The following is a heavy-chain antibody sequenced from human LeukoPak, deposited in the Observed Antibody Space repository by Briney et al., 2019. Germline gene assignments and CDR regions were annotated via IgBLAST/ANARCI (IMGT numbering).Heavy chain of an antibody. CDR3: ARGRLRLDFDY. V-gene: IGHV3-7*01. Sequence: GGSLRPSCAASGFTFSSYWMSWVRQAPGKGLEWVANIKQDGSEKYYVDSVKGRFTISRDNAKNSLYLQMNSLRAEDTAVYYCARGRLRLDFDYWGQGTLVTVSS. CDR1: GFTFSSYW. J-gene: IGHJ4*02. CDR2: IKQDGSEK.